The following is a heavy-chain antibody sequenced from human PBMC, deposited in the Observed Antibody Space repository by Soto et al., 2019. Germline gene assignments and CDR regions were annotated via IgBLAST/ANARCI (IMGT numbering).Heavy chain of an antibody. CDR2: ISSSSSTI. CDR1: GFTFSSYS. V-gene: IGHV3-48*02. J-gene: IGHJ4*02. Sequence: PGGSLRLSCAASGFTFSSYSMNCVRQAPGKGLEWVSYISSSSSTIYYADSVKGRFTISRDNAKNSLYLQMNSLRDEDTAVYYCARDDYYDTSGYLALFDYWGQGTLVTVSS. CDR3: ARDDYYDTSGYLALFDY. D-gene: IGHD3-22*01.